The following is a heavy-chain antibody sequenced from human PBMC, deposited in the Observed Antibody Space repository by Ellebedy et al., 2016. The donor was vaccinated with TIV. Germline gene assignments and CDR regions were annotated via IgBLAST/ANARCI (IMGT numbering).Heavy chain of an antibody. CDR2: IRYDGSDK. CDR1: FGGYY. D-gene: IGHD3-10*01. Sequence: FGGYYWSWVRQPPGKGLEWVTFIRYDGSDKYYADSVKGRFTVSRDNSKNTLTLQMNSLRLEDTAVYYCAKVLFAFGEFESPFDPWGQGTLVIVSS. V-gene: IGHV3-30*02. J-gene: IGHJ5*02. CDR3: AKVLFAFGEFESPFDP.